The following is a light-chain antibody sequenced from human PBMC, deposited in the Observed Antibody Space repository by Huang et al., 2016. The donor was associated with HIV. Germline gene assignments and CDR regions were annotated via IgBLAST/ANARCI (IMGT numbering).Light chain of an antibody. J-gene: IGKJ4*01. CDR3: QQRINWPPLT. CDR1: QSVSSF. Sequence: EIVLTQSPATLSLSPGERATLSCRASQSVSSFLAWYQQKPSQAPRLLIYDASNRATGVPARFSGRGSGTDFTLTISSLEPEDFAVYYCQQRINWPPLTFGGGTKVEI. CDR2: DAS. V-gene: IGKV3-11*01.